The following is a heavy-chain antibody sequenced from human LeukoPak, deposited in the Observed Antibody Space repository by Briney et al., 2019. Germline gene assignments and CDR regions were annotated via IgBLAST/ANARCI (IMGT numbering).Heavy chain of an antibody. CDR3: ARPPRGYYYYYGMDV. J-gene: IGHJ6*02. CDR1: GFTFSSYG. CDR2: IWYDGSNK. V-gene: IGHV3-33*01. Sequence: GGSLRLSCAASGFTFSSYGMHWVRQAPGRGLEWVAVIWYDGSNKYYADFVKGRFTISRDNSKNTLYLQMNSLRAEDTAVYYCARPPRGYYYYYGMDVWGQGTTVTVSS.